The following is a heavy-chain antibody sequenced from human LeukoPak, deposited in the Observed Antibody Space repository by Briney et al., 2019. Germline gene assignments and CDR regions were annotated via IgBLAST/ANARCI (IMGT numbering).Heavy chain of an antibody. D-gene: IGHD1-7*01. CDR1: GFTFSDYA. CDR2: ISKDGSDK. V-gene: IGHV3-30-3*01. J-gene: IGHJ4*02. Sequence: PWGSLRLSCAASGFTFSDYAMHWVRQAPGKGLEWVAVISKDGSDKYYPGSVRGRFTISRDNSKNTIYLQMDSLRAEDTAIYYCARDYWWNYDYWGQGTLVTVSS. CDR3: ARDYWWNYDY.